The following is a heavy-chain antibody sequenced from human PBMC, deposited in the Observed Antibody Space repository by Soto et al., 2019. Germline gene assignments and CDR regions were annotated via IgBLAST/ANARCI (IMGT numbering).Heavy chain of an antibody. CDR1: GYTFISYY. CDR3: ARNDNSGLDY. V-gene: IGHV1-46*01. CDR2: INPSGGST. D-gene: IGHD3-22*01. J-gene: IGHJ4*02. Sequence: ASVKVSCKASGYTFISYYMHWVRQAPGQGLERMGMINPSGGSTSYAQKFQGRVTMTRDTSTSTVYMELSSLRSEDTAVYHCARNDNSGLDYWGQGTLVTVSS.